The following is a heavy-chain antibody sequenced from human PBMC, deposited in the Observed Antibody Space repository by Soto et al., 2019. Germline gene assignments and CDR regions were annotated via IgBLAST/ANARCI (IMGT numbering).Heavy chain of an antibody. D-gene: IGHD3-3*01. V-gene: IGHV4-28*01. CDR3: ARILGPRGAFDI. CDR2: LYYSGST. Sequence: SETLYLKFAVSGYSSSSSNWWGSVRHPPGKGLEWIGYLYYSGSTYYNPSLKSRVTMSVDTSKSQFSLKLSSVTAVDTAVYYCARILGPRGAFDIWGQGTMVTVS. J-gene: IGHJ3*02. CDR1: GYSSSSSNW.